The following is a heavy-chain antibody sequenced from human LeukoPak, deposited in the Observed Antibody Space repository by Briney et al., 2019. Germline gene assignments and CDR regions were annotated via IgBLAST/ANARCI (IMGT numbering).Heavy chain of an antibody. CDR2: IYHSGST. CDR3: ARSRSKYYFDY. D-gene: IGHD6-6*01. CDR1: GGSISSGGYS. J-gene: IGHJ4*02. Sequence: QTSETLSLTCAVSGGSISSGGYSWSWIRQPPGKGLEWIGYIYHSGSTYYNPSLKSRVTISVDTSKNQFSLKLSSVTAADTAVYYCARSRSKYYFDYWGQGTLVTVSS. V-gene: IGHV4-30-2*01.